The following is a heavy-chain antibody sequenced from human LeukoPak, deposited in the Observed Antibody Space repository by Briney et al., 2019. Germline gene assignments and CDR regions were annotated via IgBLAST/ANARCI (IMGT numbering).Heavy chain of an antibody. CDR1: NYYISSGSY. CDR3: ARANDRGGTSPLDY. V-gene: IGHV4-38-2*01. J-gene: IGHJ4*02. CDR2: IYHTGSA. D-gene: IGHD2-2*01. Sequence: SETLSLTCGVSNYYISSGSYWSWIRQPPGKGLEWIGSIYHTGSACYSSSLQSRDTITVDTSKNQFSVKLSSVTAADTAVYYCARANDRGGTSPLDYWGQGTLVTVSS.